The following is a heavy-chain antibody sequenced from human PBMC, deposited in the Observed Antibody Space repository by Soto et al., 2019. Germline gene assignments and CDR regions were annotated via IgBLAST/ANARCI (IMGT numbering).Heavy chain of an antibody. CDR1: DGSISSYY. Sequence: SETLSLTCTVFDGSISSYYCSWIRQPPGKGLEWIGNIYYSGSTYYNPSLKSRVTISVDTSKDQFSLKLSSVTAADTAVYYCATKTGGGWEDGMDVWGQGTTVTVSS. CDR3: ATKTGGGWEDGMDV. J-gene: IGHJ6*02. CDR2: IYYSGST. V-gene: IGHV4-59*04. D-gene: IGHD6-19*01.